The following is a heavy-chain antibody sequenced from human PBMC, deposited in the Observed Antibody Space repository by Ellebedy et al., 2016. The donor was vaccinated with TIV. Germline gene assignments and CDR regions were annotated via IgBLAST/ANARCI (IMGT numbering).Heavy chain of an antibody. CDR3: AAPSRANYDILTGPDFYYPGLDV. V-gene: IGHV1-18*01. D-gene: IGHD3-9*01. CDR1: GYSFTYYA. CDR2: ISAYNGNT. Sequence: AASVKVSCKASGYSFTYYAISWVRQAPGQGLEWLGWISAYNGNTNYAQKIQGRVTMTIDTSTSTAYMEVRSLRSDDTAVYYCAAPSRANYDILTGPDFYYPGLDVWGQGTAVTVSS. J-gene: IGHJ6*02.